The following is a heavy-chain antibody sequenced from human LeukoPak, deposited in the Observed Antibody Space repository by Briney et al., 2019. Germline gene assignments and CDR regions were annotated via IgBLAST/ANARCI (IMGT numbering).Heavy chain of an antibody. Sequence: PGGSLRVSCAASGFTFSSYAMSWVRQAPGKGLEWVSVIYSGGSTYYADSVKGRFTISRDNAKNTLYLQMNSLRAEDTAVYFCAKRGVVIRVILVGYHKEAYYFDSWGQGALVTVSS. CDR1: GFTFSSYA. J-gene: IGHJ4*02. CDR2: IYSGGST. CDR3: AKRGVVIRVILVGYHKEAYYFDS. V-gene: IGHV3-23*03. D-gene: IGHD3-10*01.